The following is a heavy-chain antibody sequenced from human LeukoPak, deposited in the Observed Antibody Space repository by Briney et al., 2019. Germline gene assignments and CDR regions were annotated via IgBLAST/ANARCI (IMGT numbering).Heavy chain of an antibody. CDR3: ARTDNLDY. V-gene: IGHV3-74*01. J-gene: IGHJ4*02. Sequence: GGSLRLSCAASGFLLRSNWMHWVRQAPGKGLVWVSRIKSDGSETSYADSVKGRFTISRDNAKNTLYLQMNSLRAEDTAVYYCARTDNLDYWGQGTLVTVSS. CDR2: IKSDGSET. D-gene: IGHD5-24*01. CDR1: GFLLRSNW.